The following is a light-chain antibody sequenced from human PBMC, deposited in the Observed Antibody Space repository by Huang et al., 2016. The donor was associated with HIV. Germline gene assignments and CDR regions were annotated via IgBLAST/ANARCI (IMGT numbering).Light chain of an antibody. CDR1: QSFSSS. CDR2: AAS. Sequence: DIQMTQSPSSLSASVGARVTISCRSSQSFSSSLNWYQQRPGKAPKLLIYAASSLQSGVPSRFSGSGSGTDFSLTINSLQPEDLATYYCQQSDSTPYTFGQGTKLEIK. J-gene: IGKJ2*01. CDR3: QQSDSTPYT. V-gene: IGKV1-39*01.